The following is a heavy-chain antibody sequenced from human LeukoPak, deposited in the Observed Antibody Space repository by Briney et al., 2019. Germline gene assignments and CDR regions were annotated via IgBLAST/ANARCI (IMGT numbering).Heavy chain of an antibody. D-gene: IGHD5-12*01. Sequence: ASVKVSCKASGYTFSSYYMRWVRQAPGQGLEWMGIINPSGGSTSYAQKFQGRVTMTRDTSTSTVYMELSSLRSEDTAVYYCARVRGGATNYHPNYFDYWGQGTLVTVSS. CDR1: GYTFSSYY. CDR2: INPSGGST. CDR3: ARVRGGATNYHPNYFDY. J-gene: IGHJ4*02. V-gene: IGHV1-46*01.